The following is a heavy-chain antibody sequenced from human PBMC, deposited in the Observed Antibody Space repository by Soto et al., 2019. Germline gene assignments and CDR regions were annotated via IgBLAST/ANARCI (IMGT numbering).Heavy chain of an antibody. CDR3: ARGRVVTAIPYYYYTMEV. D-gene: IGHD2-21*02. V-gene: IGHV1-69*01. J-gene: IGHJ6*02. Sequence: QVQLVQSGAEVKKPGSSVKVSCKASGGTFSNYAISWVRQAPGQGLEWMGGIIPILGTANPAQKFQGRVTITADESTSTAYMELSSLRSEDTAVFYCARGRVVTAIPYYYYTMEVWGQGTTVTVSS. CDR1: GGTFSNYA. CDR2: IIPILGTA.